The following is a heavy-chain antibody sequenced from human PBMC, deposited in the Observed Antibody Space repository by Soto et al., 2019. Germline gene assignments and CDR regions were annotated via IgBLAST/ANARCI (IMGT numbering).Heavy chain of an antibody. CDR3: AKGGGSCCFDN. Sequence: EVQLLESGGGLVQPGGSLRLSCAASGFTFSTYAMSWVRQAPGKGLEWVSAISGSGGNSTFYGDSVKGRFTISRDNSKNPLYLQMNSLGAEDTAVYYCAKGGGSCCFDNWGQGTLVTVSS. J-gene: IGHJ4*02. CDR2: ISGSGGNST. CDR1: GFTFSTYA. D-gene: IGHD2-15*01. V-gene: IGHV3-23*01.